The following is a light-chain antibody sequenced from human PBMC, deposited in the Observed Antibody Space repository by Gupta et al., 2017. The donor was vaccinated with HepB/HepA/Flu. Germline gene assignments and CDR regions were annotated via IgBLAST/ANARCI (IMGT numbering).Light chain of an antibody. CDR1: SSNIGSNI. CDR3: AAWDDSRNGPV. V-gene: IGLV1-44*01. Sequence: QSVLTQPPSASGTPGQRVTISCSGSSSNIGSNIVNWYQQLPGTAPKLLIYSNNQRPSGVPDRFSGSKSGTSASLAISGLQSEDEADYYCAAWDDSRNGPVFGGGTKLTVL. CDR2: SNN. J-gene: IGLJ2*01.